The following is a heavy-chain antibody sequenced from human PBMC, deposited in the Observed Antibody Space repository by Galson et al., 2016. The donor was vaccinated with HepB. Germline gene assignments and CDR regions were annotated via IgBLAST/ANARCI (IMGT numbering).Heavy chain of an antibody. CDR3: ARDSLPCTSTSGYVGWFDP. V-gene: IGHV3-48*02. J-gene: IGHJ5*02. D-gene: IGHD2-2*01. Sequence: SLRLSCAASEFTFSTYSMNWVRQAPGKGLEWISYISSNSTSKYYADSVRGRFTISRDNAKNSLFLQMDSLRDEDTAVYYCARDSLPCTSTSGYVGWFDPWGQGTLVTVSS. CDR2: ISSNSTSK. CDR1: EFTFSTYS.